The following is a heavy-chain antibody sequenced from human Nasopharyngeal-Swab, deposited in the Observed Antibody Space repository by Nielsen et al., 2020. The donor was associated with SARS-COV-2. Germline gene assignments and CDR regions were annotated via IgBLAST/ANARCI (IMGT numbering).Heavy chain of an antibody. V-gene: IGHV4-39*01. CDR1: GGSISSYY. CDR3: ASGYYDYVWGSYRGFDP. J-gene: IGHJ5*02. Sequence: SETLSLTCTVSGGSISSYYWGWIRQPPGKGLEWIGSIYYSGSTYYNPSLKSRVTISVDTSKNQFSLKLSSVTAADTAVYYCASGYYDYVWGSYRGFDPWGQGTLVTVSS. CDR2: IYYSGST. D-gene: IGHD3-16*02.